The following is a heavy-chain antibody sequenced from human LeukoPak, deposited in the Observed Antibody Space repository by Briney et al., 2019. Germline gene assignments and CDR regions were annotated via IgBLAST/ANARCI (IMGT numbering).Heavy chain of an antibody. J-gene: IGHJ4*02. CDR1: GFTFSYYG. V-gene: IGHV3-30*02. CDR2: IRYDGSNE. Sequence: PGGSLRLSCVASGFTFSYYGMHWVRQAPGKGLEWVAFIRYDGSNEYYAESVKGRFTISRDNSKNTLYLQMNSLRVEDTAAYYCAKIERKYQLANIPDFWGQGTLVTVSS. CDR3: AKIERKYQLANIPDF. D-gene: IGHD2-2*01.